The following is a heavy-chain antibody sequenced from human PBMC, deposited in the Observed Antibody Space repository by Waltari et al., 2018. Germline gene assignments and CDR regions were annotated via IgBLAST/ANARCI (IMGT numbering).Heavy chain of an antibody. J-gene: IGHJ4*02. V-gene: IGHV3-21*01. Sequence: EVQLVGSGGGLVKPGGSLRLSCAASGFTFSSYTMNWVRQAPGKGRGWCSSISSGSIYRYDADSVKGRFTISRDNAKNSLYLQMNSLRVEDTAVYYCAREWGVMVGTAGFYFDYWGQGALVTVSS. CDR2: ISSGSIYR. D-gene: IGHD2-15*01. CDR1: GFTFSSYT. CDR3: AREWGVMVGTAGFYFDY.